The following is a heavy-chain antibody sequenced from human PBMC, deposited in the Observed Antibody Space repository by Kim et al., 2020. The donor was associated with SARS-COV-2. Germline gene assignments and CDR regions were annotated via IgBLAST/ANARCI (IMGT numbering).Heavy chain of an antibody. CDR1: GYTFTSYA. V-gene: IGHV7-4-1*02. CDR3: ARAVGYYDSSGYYYFHPSRTFDY. J-gene: IGHJ4*02. D-gene: IGHD3-22*01. Sequence: ASVKVSCKASGYTFTSYAMNWVRQAPGQGLEWMGWINTNTGNPTYAQGFTGRFVFSLDTSVSTAYLQISSLKAEDTAVYYCARAVGYYDSSGYYYFHPSRTFDYWGQGTLVTVSS. CDR2: INTNTGNP.